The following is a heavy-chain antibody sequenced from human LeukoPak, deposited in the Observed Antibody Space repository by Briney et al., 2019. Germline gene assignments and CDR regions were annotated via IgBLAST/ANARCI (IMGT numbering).Heavy chain of an antibody. CDR1: GYTCTGYC. CDR2: MNPNSGGT. V-gene: IGHV1-2*02. CDR3: ARDQHIVVVPAAIGYYYYYMDL. Sequence: ASVKVSCKGSGYTCTGYCMHWVRQALGQGLEWMGWMNPNSGGTNYAQKLQRRFTMSRDTSTSTAYIELSRLRSDDTAVYYCARDQHIVVVPAAIGYYYYYMDLWGKGTTVTVSS. D-gene: IGHD2-2*02. J-gene: IGHJ6*03.